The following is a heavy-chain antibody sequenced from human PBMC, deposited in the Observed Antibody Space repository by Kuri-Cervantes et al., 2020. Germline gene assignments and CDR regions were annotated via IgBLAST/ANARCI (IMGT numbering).Heavy chain of an antibody. CDR3: ARAPYCSSTSCPRRKWNYYYYYMEV. D-gene: IGHD2-2*01. CDR2: INHSGST. CDR1: GYSISSGYY. V-gene: IGHV4-38-2*01. J-gene: IGHJ6*03. Sequence: SETLSLTCAVSGYSISSGYYWGWIRQPPGKGLEWIGEINHSGSTNYNPSLKSRVTISVDTSKNQFSLKLSSVTAADTAVYYCARAPYCSSTSCPRRKWNYYYYYMEVWGKGTTVTVSS.